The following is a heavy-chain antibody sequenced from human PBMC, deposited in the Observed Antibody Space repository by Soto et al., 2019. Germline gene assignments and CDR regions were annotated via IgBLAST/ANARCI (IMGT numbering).Heavy chain of an antibody. CDR3: ARTYDFWSGYSLYYYYYMDV. CDR2: ISSSSSYI. V-gene: IGHV3-21*01. CDR1: GFTFSSYS. Sequence: GGSLRLSCAASGFTFSSYSMNWVRQAPGKGLEWVSSISSSSSYIYYADSVKGRFTISRDKAKNSLYLQMNSLRAEDTALYYCARTYDFWSGYSLYYYYYMDVWGKGTTVTVSS. J-gene: IGHJ6*03. D-gene: IGHD3-3*01.